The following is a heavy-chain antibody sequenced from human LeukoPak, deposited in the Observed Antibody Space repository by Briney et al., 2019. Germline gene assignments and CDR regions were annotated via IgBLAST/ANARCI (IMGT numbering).Heavy chain of an antibody. CDR2: INPSGGST. CDR1: GYTFTSYY. V-gene: IGHV1-46*01. D-gene: IGHD3-10*01. J-gene: IGHJ3*02. Sequence: ASVKVSCKASGYTFTSYYMHWVRQAPGQGLEWMGIINPSGGSTSYAQKFQGRVTMTRDMSTSTVYMELSSLRSEDTAVYYCEREFGESDAFDIWGQGTMVTISS. CDR3: EREFGESDAFDI.